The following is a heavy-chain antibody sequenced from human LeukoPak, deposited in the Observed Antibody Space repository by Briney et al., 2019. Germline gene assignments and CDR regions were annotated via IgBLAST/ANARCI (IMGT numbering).Heavy chain of an antibody. CDR2: INHSGST. CDR1: GGSFSGYY. D-gene: IGHD6-19*01. V-gene: IGHV4-34*01. Sequence: SETLSLTCAVYGGSFSGYYWSWIRQPPGKGLEWIGEINHSGSTNYNPSLKSRVTISVDTSKNQFSLKLSSVTAADTAVYYCARGAYSSGWYEENNWFDPWGQGTLVTVSS. J-gene: IGHJ5*02. CDR3: ARGAYSSGWYEENNWFDP.